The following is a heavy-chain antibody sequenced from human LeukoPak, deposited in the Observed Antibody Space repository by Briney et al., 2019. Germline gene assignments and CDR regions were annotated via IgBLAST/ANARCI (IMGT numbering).Heavy chain of an antibody. Sequence: GGSLRLSCAASGFTFSSYAMHWVRQAPGKGPEWVAVISYDGSNKYYADSVKGRFTISRDNSKNTLYLQMNSLRAEDTAVYYCARQLEGFDYWGQGTLVTVSS. V-gene: IGHV3-30-3*01. CDR3: ARQLEGFDY. D-gene: IGHD1-1*01. CDR2: ISYDGSNK. J-gene: IGHJ4*02. CDR1: GFTFSSYA.